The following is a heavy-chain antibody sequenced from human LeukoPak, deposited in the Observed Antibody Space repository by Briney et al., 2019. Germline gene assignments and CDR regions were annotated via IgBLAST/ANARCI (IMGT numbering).Heavy chain of an antibody. J-gene: IGHJ4*02. Sequence: ASVKVSCKASGYIFTDYYMHWVRQAPGQELGWMGRINPNSGGTNYAQKFQGRVTMTRDTSISTAYTELSSLRSEDTATYYCARDSSLTQGWELPSPPPHWGQGTLVTVSS. D-gene: IGHD1-26*01. CDR2: INPNSGGT. V-gene: IGHV1/OR15-1*02. CDR1: GYIFTDYY. CDR3: ARDSSLTQGWELPSPPPH.